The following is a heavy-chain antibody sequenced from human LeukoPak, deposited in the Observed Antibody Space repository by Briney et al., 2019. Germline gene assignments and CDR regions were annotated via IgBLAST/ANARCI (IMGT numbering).Heavy chain of an antibody. CDR1: GGSISSYY. CDR2: IYYSGST. Sequence: SETLSLTCTVSGGSISSYYWSWIRQPPGKGLEWIGYIYYSGSTSYNPSLKSRITISVDTSKNQFSLKLTSVTAADTAVYYCARGFDAHNAFDIWGQGTMVTVSS. CDR3: ARGFDAHNAFDI. V-gene: IGHV4-30-4*08. D-gene: IGHD3-9*01. J-gene: IGHJ3*02.